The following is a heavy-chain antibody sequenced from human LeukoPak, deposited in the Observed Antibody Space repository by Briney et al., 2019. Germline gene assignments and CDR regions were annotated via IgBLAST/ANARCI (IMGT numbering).Heavy chain of an antibody. CDR1: GFTFSDYA. CDR2: ISYDGSNK. D-gene: IGHD4-17*01. CDR3: AREAVTYFDY. J-gene: IGHJ4*02. V-gene: IGHV3-30*03. Sequence: GGSLKLSCAASGFTFSDYAMHWVRQAPGKGLEWVALISYDGSNKYYADSVKGRFTISRDNSKNTLYLQMNSLRAEDTAVYYCAREAVTYFDYWGQGTLVTVSS.